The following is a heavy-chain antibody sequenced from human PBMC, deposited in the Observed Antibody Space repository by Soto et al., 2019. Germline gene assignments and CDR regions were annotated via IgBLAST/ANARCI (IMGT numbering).Heavy chain of an antibody. CDR2: IWDDGSNK. CDR3: ARGPTITIFGVVTDNWFDP. CDR1: GFTFSSYG. V-gene: IGHV3-33*01. Sequence: GGSLRLSCAASGFTFSSYGMHWVRQAPGKGLEWVAVIWDDGSNKYYADSVKGRFTISRDNSKNTLYLQMNSLRAEDPAVYYCARGPTITIFGVVTDNWFDPWGQGTLVTVSS. D-gene: IGHD3-3*01. J-gene: IGHJ5*02.